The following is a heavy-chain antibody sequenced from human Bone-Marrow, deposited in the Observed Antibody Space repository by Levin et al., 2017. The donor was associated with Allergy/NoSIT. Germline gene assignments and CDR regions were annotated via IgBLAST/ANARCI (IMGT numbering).Heavy chain of an antibody. CDR1: GGTFSSYA. Sequence: GASVKVSCKASGGTFSSYAISWVRQAPGQGLEWMGGIIPIFGTANYAQKFQGRVTITADESTSTAYMELSSLRSEDTAVYYCARIIRVRGAGDYYYYGMDVWGQGTTVTVSS. CDR3: ARIIRVRGAGDYYYYGMDV. V-gene: IGHV1-69*13. J-gene: IGHJ6*02. D-gene: IGHD3-10*01. CDR2: IIPIFGTA.